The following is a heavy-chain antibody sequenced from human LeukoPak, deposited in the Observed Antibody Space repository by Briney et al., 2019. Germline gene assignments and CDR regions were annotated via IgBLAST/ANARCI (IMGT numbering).Heavy chain of an antibody. V-gene: IGHV1-69*04. CDR3: ARHDLAYCGGDCYSGAFDI. Sequence: SVTVSCKASGGTFSSYAIAWVRQAPRQGLECLGRVIPILGVTTYAQNFQARVTITADKSTGTAYMELSRLTSADTAVYYCARHDLAYCGGDCYSGAFDIWGQGTMVTVSS. J-gene: IGHJ3*02. CDR2: VIPILGVT. CDR1: GGTFSSYA. D-gene: IGHD2-21*02.